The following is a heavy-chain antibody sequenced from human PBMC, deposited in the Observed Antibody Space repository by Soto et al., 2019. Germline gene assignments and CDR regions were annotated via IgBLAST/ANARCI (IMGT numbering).Heavy chain of an antibody. CDR3: ATRGRGYNYAPRFYFEY. V-gene: IGHV1-69*01. CDR2: ILPIFGRT. J-gene: IGHJ4*02. Sequence: QVQLVQSGAEVKKPGSSVKVTCKASGAIFSSNAISWVRQAPGQGLEWMGGILPIFGRTNYAQKFQGRVTITADESTRTAYMELSSLKSEETAVYYCATRGRGYNYAPRFYFEYWGQGTLITVST. D-gene: IGHD5-18*01. CDR1: GAIFSSNA.